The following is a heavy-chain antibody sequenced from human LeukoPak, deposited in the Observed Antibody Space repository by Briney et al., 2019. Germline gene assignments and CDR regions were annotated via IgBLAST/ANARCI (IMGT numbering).Heavy chain of an antibody. CDR2: IRYVGSNK. D-gene: IGHD6-6*01. CDR1: GFTFSSYG. CDR3: AKDRGSSSYEFDY. Sequence: QPGGSLRLSSAAPGFTFSSYGMHWVRQAPGKGLEWVAFIRYVGSNKYYADSVKGRFTISRDNSKNTLYLQMNSLRAEDTAVYYCAKDRGSSSYEFDYWGQGTLVTVSS. V-gene: IGHV3-30*02. J-gene: IGHJ4*02.